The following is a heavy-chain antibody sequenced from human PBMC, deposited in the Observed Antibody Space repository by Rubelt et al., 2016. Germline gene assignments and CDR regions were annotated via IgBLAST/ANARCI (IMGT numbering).Heavy chain of an antibody. J-gene: IGHJ4*02. CDR1: GFTFSSYG. D-gene: IGHD2-21*02. CDR2: IRYDGSNK. Sequence: QVQLVESGGGVVQPGGSLRLSCAASGFTFSSYGMHWVRQAPGKGLEWVAFIRYDGSNKYYADPVKGRFTISRDNSKNTLYLQMNSLRAEDTAVYYCAKGGNVVVTARLYYFDYWGQGTLVTVSS. CDR3: AKGGNVVVTARLYYFDY. V-gene: IGHV3-30*02.